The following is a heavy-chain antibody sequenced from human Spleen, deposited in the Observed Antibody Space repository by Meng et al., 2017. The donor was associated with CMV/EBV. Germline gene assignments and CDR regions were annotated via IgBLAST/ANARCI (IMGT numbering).Heavy chain of an antibody. Sequence: GESLKISCAASGFTFSRYGMHWVRQAPGKGLEWVAFIRYDGSNEYYADSVKGRFTISRDNSKNTLYLQMNSLRAEDTAEYYCAREGLGDYYYYGADVWGQGTTVTVSS. CDR1: GFTFSRYG. D-gene: IGHD3/OR15-3a*01. CDR2: IRYDGSNE. CDR3: AREGLGDYYYYGADV. J-gene: IGHJ6*02. V-gene: IGHV3-30*02.